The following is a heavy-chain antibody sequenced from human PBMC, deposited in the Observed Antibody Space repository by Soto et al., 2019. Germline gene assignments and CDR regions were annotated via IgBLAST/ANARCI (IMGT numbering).Heavy chain of an antibody. CDR3: AKVEAEYDFWSGSHGYYYYYMDV. J-gene: IGHJ6*03. V-gene: IGHV3-23*01. CDR2: ISGSGGST. CDR1: GFTFSSYA. D-gene: IGHD3-3*01. Sequence: GGSLRLSCAASGFTFSSYAMSWVRQAPGKGLEWVSAISGSGGSTYYADSVKGRFTISRDNSKNTLYLQMNSLRAEDTAVYYCAKVEAEYDFWSGSHGYYYYYMDVWGKGTTVTVSS.